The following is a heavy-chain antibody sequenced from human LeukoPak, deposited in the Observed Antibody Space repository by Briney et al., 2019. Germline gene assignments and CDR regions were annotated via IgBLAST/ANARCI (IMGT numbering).Heavy chain of an antibody. CDR1: GGSFSNYY. V-gene: IGHV4-4*07. Sequence: PSETLSLTCTVSGGSFSNYYWSWIRQPAGKGLEWIGRIYTSGSTNYNPSLRSRVTLSVDTSKNQFSLKLNSVTAADTAVYYCARGAGPDRPRGYDYIWGSYRSTWPYYFDFWGQGIVVTVSS. CDR2: IYTSGST. CDR3: ARGAGPDRPRGYDYIWGSYRSTWPYYFDF. D-gene: IGHD3-16*02. J-gene: IGHJ4*02.